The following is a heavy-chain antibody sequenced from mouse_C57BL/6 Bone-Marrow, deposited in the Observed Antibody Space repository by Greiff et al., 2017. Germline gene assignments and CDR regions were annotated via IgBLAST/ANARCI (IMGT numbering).Heavy chain of an antibody. Sequence: QVQLKQPGAELVRPGSSVKLSCKASGYTFTSYWMHWVKQRPIQGLEWIGNIDTSDSETHYNQKFKDKATLTVDKASSTAYMQLSSLTSEDSAVYYCARTRADYAMDYWGQGTSVTVSS. D-gene: IGHD3-3*01. CDR2: IDTSDSET. CDR3: ARTRADYAMDY. CDR1: GYTFTSYW. V-gene: IGHV1-52*01. J-gene: IGHJ4*01.